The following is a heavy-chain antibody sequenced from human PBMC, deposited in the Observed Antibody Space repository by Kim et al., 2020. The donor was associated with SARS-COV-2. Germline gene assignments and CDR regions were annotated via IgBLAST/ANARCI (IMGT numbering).Heavy chain of an antibody. Sequence: SETLSLTCTVSGNSISSFCWSWIRQPPGKGLEWIGYIFYSGNTNYNPSLKSRVTISVDTSKNQFSLKLRSVTAADTAVYYCARGRHYAFSGSYHFDYW. V-gene: IGHV4-59*01. D-gene: IGHD3-22*01. CDR1: GNSISSFC. CDR3: ARGRHYAFSGSYHFDY. J-gene: IGHJ4*01. CDR2: IFYSGNT.